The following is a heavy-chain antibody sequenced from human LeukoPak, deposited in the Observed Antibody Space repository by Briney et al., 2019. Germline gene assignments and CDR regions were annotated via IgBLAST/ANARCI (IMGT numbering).Heavy chain of an antibody. J-gene: IGHJ4*02. CDR2: IYCSGST. D-gene: IGHD6-25*01. Sequence: PSETLSLTCTVSGGSITSYYWSWIRQSPGKGLEWIGYIYCSGSTNYNPSLKSRVTISVDTSKNQFSLKLSSVTAADTAVYYCARRSYSSGFYYFDYWGQGTLVTVSS. V-gene: IGHV4-59*08. CDR1: GGSITSYY. CDR3: ARRSYSSGFYYFDY.